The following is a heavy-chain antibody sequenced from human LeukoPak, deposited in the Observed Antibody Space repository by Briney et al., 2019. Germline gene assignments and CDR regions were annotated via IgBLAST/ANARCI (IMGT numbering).Heavy chain of an antibody. CDR3: TRNYYDSTGYYYADY. V-gene: IGHV3-73*01. CDR1: GFDFSGSA. D-gene: IGHD3-22*01. Sequence: GGSLKLSCAASGFDFSGSAMHWVRQASGRGLEWVGRIRSKANSYATAYDASVKGRFTISRDDSKNTAYLQMNSLKTEDTALYYCTRNYYDSTGYYYADYWGQGTLVTVSS. CDR2: IRSKANSYAT. J-gene: IGHJ4*02.